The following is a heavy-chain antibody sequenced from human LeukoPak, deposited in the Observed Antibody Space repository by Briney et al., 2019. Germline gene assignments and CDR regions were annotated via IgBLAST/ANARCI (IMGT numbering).Heavy chain of an antibody. CDR3: AKGPLRGTAAAIDY. CDR1: GFTFNNYG. CDR2: ISYDGRNK. V-gene: IGHV3-30*18. J-gene: IGHJ4*02. Sequence: GSLRLSCAASGFTFNNYGMHWVRQAPGKGLEWVAVISYDGRNKHYPDSVKGRFTISRDISTDTLWLQMDSLRTEDTAVYYCAKGPLRGTAAAIDYWGQGTLVTVSS. D-gene: IGHD2-2*01.